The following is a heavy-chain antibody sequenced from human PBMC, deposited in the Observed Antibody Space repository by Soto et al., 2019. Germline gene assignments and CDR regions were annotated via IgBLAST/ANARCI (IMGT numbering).Heavy chain of an antibody. Sequence: EVQLVESGGGLVQPGRSLRLSCAASGFTFDDYAMHWVRQAPGKGLEWVSGISWNSVTMGYADSVKGRFTISRDNAKNSLFLQMNSLRAEDTALYYCVKDSCSSTSCSGDYWGLGTLVTVSS. J-gene: IGHJ4*02. V-gene: IGHV3-9*01. D-gene: IGHD2-2*01. CDR1: GFTFDDYA. CDR2: ISWNSVTM. CDR3: VKDSCSSTSCSGDY.